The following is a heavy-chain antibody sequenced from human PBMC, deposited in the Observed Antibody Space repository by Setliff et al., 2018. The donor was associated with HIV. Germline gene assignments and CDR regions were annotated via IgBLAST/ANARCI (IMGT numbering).Heavy chain of an antibody. J-gene: IGHJ4*01. D-gene: IGHD3-22*01. CDR3: ASSRPPDDSSGYLDH. CDR1: GFSFTSSW. CDR2: MNKDGSDK. Sequence: GSLRLSCAASGFSFTSSWMSWLRQAPGKGLEWVANMNKDGSDKFYVDSVKGRFAISRDNAKNSLNLEMNSLRAEDTAIYYCASSRPPDDSSGYLDHWGQGTLVTVSS. V-gene: IGHV3-7*03.